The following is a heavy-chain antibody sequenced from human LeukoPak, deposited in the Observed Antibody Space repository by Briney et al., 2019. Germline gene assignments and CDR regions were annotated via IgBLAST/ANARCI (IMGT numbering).Heavy chain of an antibody. V-gene: IGHV3-23*01. CDR1: GFIFSDHI. D-gene: IGHD2-15*01. CDR3: AGRDIVVVVSASDY. Sequence: GGSLRLSCAASGFIFSDHIMIWVRQAPGKGLEWVSGITASGDRTYYADSVKGRFTVSRDNSKNTLFLQMNSLTVDDTAVYFCAGRDIVVVVSASDYWGQGTLVTVSS. CDR2: ITASGDRT. J-gene: IGHJ4*02.